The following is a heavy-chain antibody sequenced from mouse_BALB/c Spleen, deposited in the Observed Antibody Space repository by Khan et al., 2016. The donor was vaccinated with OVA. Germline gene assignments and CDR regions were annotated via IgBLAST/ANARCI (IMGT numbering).Heavy chain of an antibody. CDR3: TRHRGYYGSNHYFDY. V-gene: IGHV5-6-4*01. J-gene: IGHJ2*01. D-gene: IGHD1-1*01. Sequence: EVELVESGGDLVRPGGSLKLSCAASGFSFSSYSMSWVHQTPEKRLEWVATISSGGSYTYSPDSVKGRFTISRDNAKNTLYLQMSSLKSEDTALYYCTRHRGYYGSNHYFDYWGQGTTLTVSS. CDR2: ISSGGSYT. CDR1: GFSFSSYS.